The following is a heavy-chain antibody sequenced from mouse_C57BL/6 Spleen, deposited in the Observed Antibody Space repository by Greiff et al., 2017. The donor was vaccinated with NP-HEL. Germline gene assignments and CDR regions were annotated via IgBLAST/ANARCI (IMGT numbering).Heavy chain of an antibody. CDR2: INYDGSST. CDR1: GFTFSDYY. J-gene: IGHJ2*01. CDR3: ARETGEDYFDY. V-gene: IGHV5-16*01. Sequence: EVQVVESEGGLVQPGSSMKLSCTASGFTFSDYYMAWVRQVPEKGLEWVAIINYDGSSTYYLDSLKSRFSISRDNAKNILYLQMSSLKSEDTATYYCARETGEDYFDYWGQGTTLTVSS.